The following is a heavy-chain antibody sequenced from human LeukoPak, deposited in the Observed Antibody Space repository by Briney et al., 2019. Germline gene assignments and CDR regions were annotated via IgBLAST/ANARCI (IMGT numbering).Heavy chain of an antibody. D-gene: IGHD6-6*01. CDR3: GRGGYSSSSFYGMDV. J-gene: IGHJ6*02. CDR1: GFTLSSYA. CDR2: TGNKANSYTT. Sequence: PGGSLRLSCAASGFTLSSYAMHWVRQAPGKGLEWIGHTGNKANSYTTEYAASVKGRFSISRDDSKNSLYLQMNSLKTEDTAVYYCGRGGYSSSSFYGMDVWGQGTTVTVSS. V-gene: IGHV3-72*01.